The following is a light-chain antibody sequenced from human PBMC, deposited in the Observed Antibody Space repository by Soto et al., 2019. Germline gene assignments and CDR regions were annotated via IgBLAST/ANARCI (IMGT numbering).Light chain of an antibody. Sequence: QSVLTQPPSVSGAPGQRLTISCTGSSSNIGAGSDVHWYQHFPGKAPNLPIYANTDRPSGVPDRFSGSKSGTSASLAIARLQAEDEADYYCQSFDSSLSSYVFGGGTKLTVL. J-gene: IGLJ1*01. CDR2: ANT. CDR1: SSNIGAGSD. CDR3: QSFDSSLSSYV. V-gene: IGLV1-40*02.